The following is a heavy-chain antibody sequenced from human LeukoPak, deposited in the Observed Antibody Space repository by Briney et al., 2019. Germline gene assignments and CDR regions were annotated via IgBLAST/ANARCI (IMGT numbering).Heavy chain of an antibody. D-gene: IGHD3-3*01. V-gene: IGHV3-21*01. CDR2: ISGSSSYI. J-gene: IGHJ6*03. CDR3: ARLRYNDFWSGHWKYYYYMDV. CDR1: GFTFSSYA. Sequence: GGSLRLSCAASGFTFSSYAMNWVRQAPGKGLEWVSSISGSSSYIYYADSLKGRFTISRDNAKNSLYLQMNSLRAEDTALYYCARLRYNDFWSGHWKYYYYMDVWGKGTTVTVSS.